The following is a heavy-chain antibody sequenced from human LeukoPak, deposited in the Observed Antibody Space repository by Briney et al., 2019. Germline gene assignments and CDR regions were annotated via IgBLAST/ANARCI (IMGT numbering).Heavy chain of an antibody. D-gene: IGHD4-17*01. Sequence: SQTLSLTCTVSGGSISSGSYYWSWIRQPAGKGLEWIGRIYTSGSTNYNPPLKSRVTISVDTSKNPSSLKLSSVTAADTAVYYCAREPRLRSTTVTTGWYFDLWGRGTLVTVSS. CDR3: AREPRLRSTTVTTGWYFDL. CDR2: IYTSGST. CDR1: GGSISSGSYY. V-gene: IGHV4-61*02. J-gene: IGHJ2*01.